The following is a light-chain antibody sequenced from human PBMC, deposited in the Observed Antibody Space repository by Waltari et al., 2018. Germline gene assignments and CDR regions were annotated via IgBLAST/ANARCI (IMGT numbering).Light chain of an antibody. J-gene: IGLJ3*02. CDR1: ELPRLY. CDR2: KDN. Sequence: SYELTQPPSVSVSPGQTARITCSGDELPRLYVCWYQKKAGQDPLMVRYKDNERTSGIPDRFSGSGSGTSITLTIRDVQAEDEADYYCQSSDRSGSQWVFGGGTKLTVL. CDR3: QSSDRSGSQWV. V-gene: IGLV3-25*03.